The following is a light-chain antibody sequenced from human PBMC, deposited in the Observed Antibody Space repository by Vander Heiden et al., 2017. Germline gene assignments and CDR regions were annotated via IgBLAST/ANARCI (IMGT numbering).Light chain of an antibody. CDR1: QSVSSSY. Sequence: EIVLTQSPGTLSLSPGERATLSCRASQSVSSSYLAWSQQKPGQAPRLLIYGASSRATGIPDRFSGSGSGTDFTLTISRLEPEDFAVYYCQQYGSSQFTFGPGTKVDIK. J-gene: IGKJ3*01. CDR2: GAS. CDR3: QQYGSSQFT. V-gene: IGKV3-20*01.